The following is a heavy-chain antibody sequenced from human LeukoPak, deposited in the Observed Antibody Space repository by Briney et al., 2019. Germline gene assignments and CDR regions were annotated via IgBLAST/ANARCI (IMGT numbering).Heavy chain of an antibody. Sequence: SETLSLTCTVSGGSISSYYWSWIRQPPGKGLEWIGSIYYSGSTYYNPSLKSRVTISVDTSKNQFSLKLSSVTAADTAVYYCASQESGSYPFDYWGQGTLVTVSS. J-gene: IGHJ4*02. D-gene: IGHD1-26*01. CDR1: GGSISSYY. CDR3: ASQESGSYPFDY. V-gene: IGHV4-59*05. CDR2: IYYSGST.